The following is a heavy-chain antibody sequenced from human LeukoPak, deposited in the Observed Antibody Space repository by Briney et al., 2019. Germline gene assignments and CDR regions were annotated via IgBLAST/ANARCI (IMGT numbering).Heavy chain of an antibody. J-gene: IGHJ4*02. Sequence: GGSLRLSCGASGCTFNSYAMTWVRQAPGKGLEWISTITGNGAGTYYADSVKGRFTISGDQSKNTLYLQMNSLRAEDTAVYYCAKGGVPGTQYFDYWGQGTLVTVSS. CDR2: ITGNGAGT. CDR1: GCTFNSYA. CDR3: AKGGVPGTQYFDY. D-gene: IGHD6-19*01. V-gene: IGHV3-23*01.